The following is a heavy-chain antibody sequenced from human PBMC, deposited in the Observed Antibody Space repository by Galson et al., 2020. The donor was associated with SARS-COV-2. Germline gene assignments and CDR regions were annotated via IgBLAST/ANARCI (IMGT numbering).Heavy chain of an antibody. J-gene: IGHJ6*02. Sequence: SETLSLTCTVSGGSISSYYWSWIRQPPGKGLEWIGYIYYSGSTNYNPSLKSRVTISVDTSKNQFSLKLSSVTAADTAVYYCARDRTVYGGNSYYYYYYGMDVWGQGTTVTVSS. CDR1: GGSISSYY. V-gene: IGHV4-59*01. D-gene: IGHD4-17*01. CDR3: ARDRTVYGGNSYYYYYYGMDV. CDR2: IYYSGST.